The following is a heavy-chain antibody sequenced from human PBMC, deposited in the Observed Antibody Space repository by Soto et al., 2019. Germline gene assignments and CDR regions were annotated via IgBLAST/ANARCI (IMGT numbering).Heavy chain of an antibody. V-gene: IGHV3-74*01. D-gene: IGHD3-10*01. CDR2: INSDGSST. J-gene: IGHJ6*02. CDR1: GFTFSSYW. Sequence: PGGSLRLSCAASGFTFSSYWMRWVRQAPGKGLVWVSRINSDGSSTSYADSVKGRFTISRDNAKNTLYLQMNSLRAEDTAVYYCARDRALDYYGSGSYYNWYYYYGMDVWGQGTTVTVSS. CDR3: ARDRALDYYGSGSYYNWYYYYGMDV.